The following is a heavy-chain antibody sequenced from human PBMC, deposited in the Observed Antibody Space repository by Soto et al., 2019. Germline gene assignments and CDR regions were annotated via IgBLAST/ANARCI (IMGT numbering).Heavy chain of an antibody. CDR1: GGSISSGGYY. Sequence: QVQLQYSGPGLVKPSQTLSLTCTVSGGSISSGGYYWSWIRQHPGKCLEWIGYISYSAGTCYHPSLKSRVTISVEASKSQFSLKLSSVTAADTAVYYCAGDDCSVNEDAFAIRGQGTMVTVTS. J-gene: IGHJ3*02. CDR3: AGDDCSVNEDAFAI. V-gene: IGHV4-31*03. CDR2: ISYSAGT. D-gene: IGHD2-15*01.